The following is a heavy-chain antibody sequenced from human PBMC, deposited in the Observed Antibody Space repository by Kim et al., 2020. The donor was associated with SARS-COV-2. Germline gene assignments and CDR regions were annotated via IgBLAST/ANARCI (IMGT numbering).Heavy chain of an antibody. CDR3: ARHWGTYDILTGYSPGGAFDI. Sequence: SETLSLTCTVSGGSISSRNYYWGWIRQPPGKGLEWIGSIYYSGSTYYNPSLKSRVTISVDTSKNQFSLKLSSVTAADTAVYYCARHWGTYDILTGYSPGGAFDIWGQGTMVTVSS. CDR1: GGSISSRNYY. D-gene: IGHD3-9*01. CDR2: IYYSGST. J-gene: IGHJ3*02. V-gene: IGHV4-39*01.